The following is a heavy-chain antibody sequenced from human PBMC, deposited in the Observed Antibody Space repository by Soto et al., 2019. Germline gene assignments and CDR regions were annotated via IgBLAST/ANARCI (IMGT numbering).Heavy chain of an antibody. CDR2: ISAYNGKT. Sequence: QVQLVQSGAEVKKPGASVKVSCKASGYIFTSYGISWVRQAPGQGLEWMGWISAYNGKTNYAQKLQGRVTMTTDTSTNTAYMELRSLRSDDTAVYYCARDRIAAARGCPPYWGQGTLVTVSS. CDR3: ARDRIAAARGCPPY. D-gene: IGHD6-13*01. V-gene: IGHV1-18*01. J-gene: IGHJ4*02. CDR1: GYIFTSYG.